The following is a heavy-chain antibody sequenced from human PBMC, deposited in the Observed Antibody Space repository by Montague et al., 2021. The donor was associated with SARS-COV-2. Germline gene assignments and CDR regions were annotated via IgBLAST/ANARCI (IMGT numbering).Heavy chain of an antibody. D-gene: IGHD3-9*01. CDR3: ARSHYDILTAYYTPFDY. CDR1: GFSLSTSGMR. J-gene: IGHJ4*02. V-gene: IGHV2-70*04. Sequence: PELVKPTQTLTLTCTFSGFSLSTSGMRASWIRQPPGKALEWLARIDWDDDRFYSTSLKTRLTISKDTSKNQVVLTMTNMDPMDTATYYCARSHYDILTAYYTPFDYWGQGTLVTVSS. CDR2: IDWDDDR.